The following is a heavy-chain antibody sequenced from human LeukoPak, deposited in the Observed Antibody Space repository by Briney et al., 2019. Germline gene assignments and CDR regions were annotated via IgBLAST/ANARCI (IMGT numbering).Heavy chain of an antibody. CDR1: GFSFSSYW. CDR2: IKHDGSEK. Sequence: GGSLRLSCAASGFSFSSYWMSWVRQAPGKGLEWLANIKHDGSEKYYVGSVKGRFTISRDNAKNSLYLQMNSLRAEDTAVYYCASFVFSQPGGWREYYYYGMDVWGQGTTVTVSS. CDR3: ASFVFSQPGGWREYYYYGMDV. J-gene: IGHJ6*02. D-gene: IGHD3-16*01. V-gene: IGHV3-7*01.